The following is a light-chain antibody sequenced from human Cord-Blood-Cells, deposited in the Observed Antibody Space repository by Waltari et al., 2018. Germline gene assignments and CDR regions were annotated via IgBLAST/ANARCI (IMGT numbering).Light chain of an antibody. CDR2: KAS. CDR1: QSISSG. J-gene: IGKJ1*01. CDR3: QQYNSWT. V-gene: IGKV1-5*03. Sequence: DIQMTQSPSTLSASVGDRVTITCRASQSISSGLAWYKQNPGTAPKLLIYKASSLESGFPSRFSGIGSATEFTLTISSLQPDDFATYYCQQYNSWTFGQGTKVEIK.